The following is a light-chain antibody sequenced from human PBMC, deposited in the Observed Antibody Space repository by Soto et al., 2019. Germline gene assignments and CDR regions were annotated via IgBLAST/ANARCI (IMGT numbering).Light chain of an antibody. CDR2: SNN. J-gene: IGLJ2*01. Sequence: QSALTQPPSASGTPGQRVTISCSGRNSNIGSNTVNWYQQLPGTGPKLLIYSNNQRPSGVPDRFSGSKSGTSASLAISGLQSEDEADYYCAAWDDSLIGVVFGGGTKLTVL. V-gene: IGLV1-44*01. CDR1: NSNIGSNT. CDR3: AAWDDSLIGVV.